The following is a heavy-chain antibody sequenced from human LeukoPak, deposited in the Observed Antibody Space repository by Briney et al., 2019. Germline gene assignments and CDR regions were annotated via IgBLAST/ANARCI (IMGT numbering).Heavy chain of an antibody. J-gene: IGHJ4*02. Sequence: GESLKISCKGSGCSFTSYWIGWVRQMPGKGLEWMGIIYPGDSDTRYSPSFQGQVTISADKSISTAYLQCSSLKASDTATYYCARTYSSSWYGLYFDYWGQGTLVTVSS. D-gene: IGHD6-13*01. CDR2: IYPGDSDT. CDR1: GCSFTSYW. V-gene: IGHV5-51*01. CDR3: ARTYSSSWYGLYFDY.